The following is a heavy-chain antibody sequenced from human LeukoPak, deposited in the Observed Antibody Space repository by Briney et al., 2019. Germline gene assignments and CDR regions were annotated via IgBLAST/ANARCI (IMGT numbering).Heavy chain of an antibody. V-gene: IGHV1-46*01. D-gene: IGHD2/OR15-2a*01. CDR2: INPSGGST. CDR3: ASVSLSTPAFDI. CDR1: GYTFTSYY. J-gene: IGHJ3*02. Sequence: ASVKVSCKASGYTFTSYYMHWVRQAPGQGLGWMGIINPSGGSTSYAQKFQGRVTMTRDTSTSTVYMELSSLRSEDTAVYYCASVSLSTPAFDIWGQGTMVTVSS.